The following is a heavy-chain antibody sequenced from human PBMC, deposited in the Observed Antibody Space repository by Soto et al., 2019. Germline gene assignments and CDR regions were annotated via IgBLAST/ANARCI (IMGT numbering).Heavy chain of an antibody. Sequence: EVQLVESGGGLVQPGRSLRLSCAAAGFTFDDYAMHWVRQAPGKGLEWVSGISWNSGSIGYADSVKGRFTISRDNDKNSLYLQTNSLRAEDTALYYCAKDKIDRSGQLDYWGQGTLVTVSS. CDR2: ISWNSGSI. D-gene: IGHD3-22*01. CDR1: GFTFDDYA. V-gene: IGHV3-9*01. J-gene: IGHJ4*02. CDR3: AKDKIDRSGQLDY.